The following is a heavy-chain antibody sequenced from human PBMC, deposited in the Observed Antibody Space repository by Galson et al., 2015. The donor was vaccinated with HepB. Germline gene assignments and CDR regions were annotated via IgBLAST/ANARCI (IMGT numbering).Heavy chain of an antibody. CDR1: GYTFTSYY. CDR2: INPSGGST. Sequence: SVKVSCKASGYTFTSYYMHWVRQAPGQGLEWMGIINPSGGSTSYAQKFQGRVTMTRDTSTSTVYMELSSLRSEDTAVYYCARNGLRGYSYGYGGYWGQGTLVTVSS. CDR3: ARNGLRGYSYGYGGY. V-gene: IGHV1-46*01. J-gene: IGHJ4*02. D-gene: IGHD5-18*01.